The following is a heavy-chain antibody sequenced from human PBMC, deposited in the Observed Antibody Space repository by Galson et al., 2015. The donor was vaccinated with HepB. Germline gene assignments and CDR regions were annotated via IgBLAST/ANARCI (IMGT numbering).Heavy chain of an antibody. CDR1: GFTFSSYG. Sequence: SLRLSCAASGFTFSSYGIHWVRQAPGKGLEWVAVIWYDGNNRYYADSVQGRFTVSRDNSKNTLYLQMNSLRAEDTAVYYCARDAFEYYYDSSGYLGSWGQGTLVTVSS. CDR3: ARDAFEYYYDSSGYLGS. J-gene: IGHJ4*02. CDR2: IWYDGNNR. D-gene: IGHD3-22*01. V-gene: IGHV3-33*08.